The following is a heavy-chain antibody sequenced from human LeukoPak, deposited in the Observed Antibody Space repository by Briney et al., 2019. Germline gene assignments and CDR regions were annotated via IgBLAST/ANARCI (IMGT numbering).Heavy chain of an antibody. CDR2: INHSGST. J-gene: IGHJ2*01. Sequence: PSQTLSLTCTVSGGSISSGSYYWSWIRQPPGKGLEWIGEINHSGSTNYNPSLKSRVTISVDTSKNQFSLKLSSVTAADTAVYYCAGYSSSWYRHFDLWGRGTLVTVSS. CDR1: GGSISSGSYY. D-gene: IGHD6-13*01. CDR3: AGYSSSWYRHFDL. V-gene: IGHV4-39*07.